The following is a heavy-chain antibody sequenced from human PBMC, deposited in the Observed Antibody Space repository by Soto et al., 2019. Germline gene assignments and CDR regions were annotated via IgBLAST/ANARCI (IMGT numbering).Heavy chain of an antibody. CDR2: IWYDGSNK. Sequence: QVQLVESGGGVVQPGRSLRLSCAASGFTFSSYGMHWVRQAPGKGLEWVAVIWYDGSNKYYADSVKGRFTISRDNSKNPLYLQMNSLRAEDTAVYYCARDFVEHCSGGSCYSRYYYYYGMDVWGQGTTVTVSS. V-gene: IGHV3-33*01. J-gene: IGHJ6*02. CDR3: ARDFVEHCSGGSCYSRYYYYYGMDV. CDR1: GFTFSSYG. D-gene: IGHD2-15*01.